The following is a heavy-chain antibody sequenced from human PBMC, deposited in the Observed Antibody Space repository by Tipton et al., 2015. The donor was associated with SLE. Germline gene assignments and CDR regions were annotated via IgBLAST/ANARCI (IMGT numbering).Heavy chain of an antibody. CDR3: GRHDGRWDAFDI. CDR1: GGSISSGSYY. J-gene: IGHJ3*02. D-gene: IGHD4-23*01. Sequence: TLSLTCTVSGGSISSGSYYWSWIRQPAGKGLEWIGRIYTSGSTNYNPSLKSRVTISVDTSKNQFSLKLRSVTAADTALYYCGRHDGRWDAFDIWGQGTMVTVSS. V-gene: IGHV4-61*02. CDR2: IYTSGST.